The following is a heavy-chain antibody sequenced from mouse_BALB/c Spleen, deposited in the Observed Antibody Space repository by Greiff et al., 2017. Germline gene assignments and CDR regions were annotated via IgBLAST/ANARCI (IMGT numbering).Heavy chain of an antibody. CDR3: ARSTYYGTD. J-gene: IGHJ3*01. CDR2: ISYSGST. CDR1: GYSITSDYA. Sequence: VQLQQSGPGLVKPSQSLSLTCTVTGYSITSDYAWNWIRQFPGNKLEWMGYISYSGSTSYNPSLKSRISITRDTSKNQFFLQLNSVTTEDTATYYCARSTYYGTDWGQGTLVTVSA. V-gene: IGHV3-2*02. D-gene: IGHD2-10*01.